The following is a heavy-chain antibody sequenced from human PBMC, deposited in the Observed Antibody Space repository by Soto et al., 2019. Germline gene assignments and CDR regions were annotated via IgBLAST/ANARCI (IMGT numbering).Heavy chain of an antibody. D-gene: IGHD5-12*01. CDR2: VYYTGNS. CDR3: ARRIVSTETFDY. J-gene: IGHJ4*02. V-gene: IGHV4-61*05. Sequence: PSETLSLTCTVSGVSISSSSYYWGWIRQAPAKGLDWIGFVYYTGNSRYNPSLKSRVTISVDTSKNQFSLKLTSVTAADTAIYYCARRIVSTETFDYWGQGTLVTVSS. CDR1: GVSISSSSYY.